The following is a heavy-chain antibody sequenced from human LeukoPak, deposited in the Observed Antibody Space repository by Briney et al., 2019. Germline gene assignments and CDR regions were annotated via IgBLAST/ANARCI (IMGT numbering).Heavy chain of an antibody. CDR2: IYTSGST. Sequence: SETLSLTCTVSGGSISSYYWSWLRQPAGKGLEWIGRIYTSGSTNYNPSLKSRVTMSVDTSKNQFSLKLSSVTAADTAVYYCARDLSGSSWSYYYYYYMDVWGKGTTVTVSS. D-gene: IGHD1-26*01. V-gene: IGHV4-4*07. CDR1: GGSISSYY. J-gene: IGHJ6*03. CDR3: ARDLSGSSWSYYYYYYMDV.